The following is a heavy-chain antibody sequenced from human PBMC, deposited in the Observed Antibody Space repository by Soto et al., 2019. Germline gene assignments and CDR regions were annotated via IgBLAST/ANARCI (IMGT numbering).Heavy chain of an antibody. CDR3: AKASYSRRYFDWLLKGYFDY. CDR2: ISWNSGSI. CDR1: GFTFDDYA. D-gene: IGHD3-9*01. J-gene: IGHJ4*02. V-gene: IGHV3-9*01. Sequence: EVQLVESGGGLVQPGRSLRLSCAASGFTFDDYAMHWVRQAPGKGLEWVSGISWNSGSIGYADSVKGRFTISRDNAKNSLYLQMNSLRAEDTALYYCAKASYSRRYFDWLLKGYFDYWGQGTLVTVSS.